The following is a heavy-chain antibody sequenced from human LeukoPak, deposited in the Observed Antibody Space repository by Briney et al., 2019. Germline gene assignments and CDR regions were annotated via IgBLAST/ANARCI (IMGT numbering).Heavy chain of an antibody. J-gene: IGHJ4*02. CDR1: GFTFSSYW. CDR2: IKQDGSEK. D-gene: IGHD3-22*01. Sequence: GGSLRLSCAASGFTFSSYWMSWVRQAPGKGREWVANIKQDGSEKYYVDSVKGRFTISRDNAKNSLYLQMNSLRAEDTAVYYCAREGDYYDSSGYQLFFDYWGQGTLVTVSS. CDR3: AREGDYYDSSGYQLFFDY. V-gene: IGHV3-7*01.